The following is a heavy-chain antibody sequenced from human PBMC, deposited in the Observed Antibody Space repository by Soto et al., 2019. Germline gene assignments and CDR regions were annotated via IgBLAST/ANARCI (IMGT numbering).Heavy chain of an antibody. CDR2: ISAYNGNT. V-gene: IGHV1-18*04. J-gene: IGHJ6*02. CDR3: AREESTMVRGVIITLSYYYGMDV. CDR1: GYTFTSYG. Sequence: VASVKVSCKASGYTFTSYGISWVRQAPGQGLEWMGWISAYNGNTNYAQKFQGRVTMTTDTSTSTAYMELRSLRSDDTAVYYCAREESTMVRGVIITLSYYYGMDVWGQGTTVTVSS. D-gene: IGHD3-10*01.